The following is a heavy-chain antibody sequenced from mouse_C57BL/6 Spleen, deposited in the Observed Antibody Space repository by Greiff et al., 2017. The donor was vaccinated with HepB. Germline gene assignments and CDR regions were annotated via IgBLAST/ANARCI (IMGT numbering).Heavy chain of an antibody. CDR1: GFTFSDFY. CDR2: SRNKANDYTT. V-gene: IGHV7-1*01. D-gene: IGHD2-4*01. CDR3: AREDYEGGFDV. J-gene: IGHJ1*03. Sequence: EVNVVESGGGLVQSGRSLRLSCATSGFTFSDFYMEWVRQAPGKGLEWIAASRNKANDYTTEYSASVKGRFIVSRDTSQSILYLQMNALRAEDTAIYYCAREDYEGGFDVWGTGTTVTVSS.